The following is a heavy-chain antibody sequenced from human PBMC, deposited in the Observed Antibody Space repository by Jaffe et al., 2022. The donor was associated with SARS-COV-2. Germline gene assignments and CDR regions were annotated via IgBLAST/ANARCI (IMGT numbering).Heavy chain of an antibody. D-gene: IGHD3-10*01. CDR3: ARDYGPHGSGSYSFAF. J-gene: IGHJ4*02. CDR2: ISYDGSNQ. Sequence: QVQLVESGGGVVQPGRSLGLSCAASGFTFSTYPMHWVRQAPGKGLEWVAVISYDGSNQYYGDSVRGRFTISRDNSMDTLFLQMHSLTIEDTAVYYCARDYGPHGSGSYSFAFWGQGTLVTVSS. V-gene: IGHV3-30*04. CDR1: GFTFSTYP.